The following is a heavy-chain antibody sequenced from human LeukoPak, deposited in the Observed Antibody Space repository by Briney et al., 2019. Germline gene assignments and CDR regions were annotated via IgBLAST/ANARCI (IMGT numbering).Heavy chain of an antibody. J-gene: IGHJ6*03. V-gene: IGHV4-59*01. CDR3: AAGPPIRYYYYYMDV. Sequence: SETLSLTCTVSGGSISSYYWSWIRQPPGKGLEWIGYIYYSGSTNYNPSLKSRVTISVDTSKNQFSLKLSSVTAADTAVYYCAAGPPIRYYYYYMDVWGKGTTVTISS. CDR1: GGSISSYY. D-gene: IGHD6-13*01. CDR2: IYYSGST.